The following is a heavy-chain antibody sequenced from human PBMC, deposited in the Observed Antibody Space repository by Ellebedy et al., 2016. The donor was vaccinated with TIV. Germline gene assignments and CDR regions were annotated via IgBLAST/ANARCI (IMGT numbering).Heavy chain of an antibody. CDR3: ARAVARYFDS. J-gene: IGHJ4*02. CDR2: FSSDGRTK. Sequence: GGSLRLSCAASGFRFSDYGMHWVRQAPGKGLEGVALFSSDGRTKYYADSVKGRFTISRDNSMNTLSLEMSSLRPEDTAIYYCARAVARYFDSWGQGTLVTVSS. CDR1: GFRFSDYG. V-gene: IGHV3-30*04. D-gene: IGHD5-12*01.